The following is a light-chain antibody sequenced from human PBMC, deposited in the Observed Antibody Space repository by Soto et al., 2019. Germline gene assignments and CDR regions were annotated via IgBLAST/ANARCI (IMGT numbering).Light chain of an antibody. Sequence: QSALTQPASVSGSPGQSITISCTGTISDYVSWYQQHPGKAPKLMIYEVSNRPSGVSARFSGSKSSNTASLTISGLQAEDEAAYYCSSYTSGAIPHYVFATGTKLTVL. J-gene: IGLJ1*01. CDR1: ISDY. CDR3: SSYTSGAIPHYV. V-gene: IGLV2-14*01. CDR2: EVS.